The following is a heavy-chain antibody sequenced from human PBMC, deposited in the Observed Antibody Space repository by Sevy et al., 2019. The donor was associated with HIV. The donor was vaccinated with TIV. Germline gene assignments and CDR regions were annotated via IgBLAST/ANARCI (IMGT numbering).Heavy chain of an antibody. CDR1: GYTFTSYG. J-gene: IGHJ4*02. Sequence: ASVKVSCKASGYTFTSYGISWVRQAPGQGLEWMGWISAYNGNTNYAQKLQGRVTMTIDTSTSTAYMELRSLRSDDTAVYYCARDFRSYSSSWGEVDYWGQGTLVTVSS. D-gene: IGHD6-6*01. CDR3: ARDFRSYSSSWGEVDY. V-gene: IGHV1-18*01. CDR2: ISAYNGNT.